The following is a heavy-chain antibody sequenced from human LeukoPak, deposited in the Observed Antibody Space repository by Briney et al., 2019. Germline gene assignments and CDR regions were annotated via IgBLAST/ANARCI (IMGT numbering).Heavy chain of an antibody. V-gene: IGHV3-33*01. J-gene: IGHJ4*02. Sequence: AGGPLRLSCVASGFTFKSYGVHLVRKARGKGLEWVAIIWCDGSNKYYADFVKGRFTTSRDNSKNTPYLQMNSLRADDTAVYYCARVSGYSGTWYVDYWGQGTLVTVSS. CDR1: GFTFKSYG. CDR3: ARVSGYSGTWYVDY. CDR2: IWCDGSNK. D-gene: IGHD6-13*01.